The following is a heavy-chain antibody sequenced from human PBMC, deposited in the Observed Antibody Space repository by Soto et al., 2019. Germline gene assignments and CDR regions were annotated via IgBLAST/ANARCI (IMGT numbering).Heavy chain of an antibody. CDR1: GFTFSSYA. D-gene: IGHD3-16*02. J-gene: IGHJ1*01. CDR3: AKRLDVRSYHYFQH. V-gene: IGHV3-23*01. Sequence: PGGSLRLSCAASGFTFSSYAMNWVRQAPGKGLEWVSVISGGGGSTHYADSVKGRFTISRDNSKNTLYLQMSTLRAEHTAVYYCAKRLDVRSYHYFQHWGQGALVTVSS. CDR2: ISGGGGST.